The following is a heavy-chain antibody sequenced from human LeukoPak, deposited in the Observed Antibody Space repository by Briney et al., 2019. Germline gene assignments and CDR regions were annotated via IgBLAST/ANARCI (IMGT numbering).Heavy chain of an antibody. CDR2: ISSSSSYI. D-gene: IGHD3-22*01. V-gene: IGHV3-21*01. CDR1: GFTFSSYA. J-gene: IGHJ4*02. Sequence: PGGSLRLSCAASGFTFSSYAMSWVRQAPGKGLEGVSSISSSSSYIYYADSVKGRFTISRDNAKNSLYLQMNSLRAEDTAVYYCATDYYDSSGYYYFDYWGQGTLVTVSS. CDR3: ATDYYDSSGYYYFDY.